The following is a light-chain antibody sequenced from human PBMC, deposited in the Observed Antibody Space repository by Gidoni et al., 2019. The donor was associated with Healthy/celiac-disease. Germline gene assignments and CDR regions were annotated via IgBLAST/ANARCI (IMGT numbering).Light chain of an antibody. CDR3: MQGTHWPPYT. CDR2: RIS. V-gene: IGKV2-30*02. Sequence: DVVMTQSPLSLTVTLGQPASISCRSSRSLLHSDGNTFLTWFHQRPGQSPRRLIYRISNRDSGVPDRFSGSGSGIDFTLKISRVEAEDVGVYYCMQGTHWPPYTFGQXTKLEIK. J-gene: IGKJ2*01. CDR1: RSLLHSDGNTF.